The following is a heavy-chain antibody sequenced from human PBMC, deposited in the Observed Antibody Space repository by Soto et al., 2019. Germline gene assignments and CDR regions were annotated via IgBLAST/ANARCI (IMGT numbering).Heavy chain of an antibody. Sequence: QVQLVQSGAEEKKPGASVKVSCKASGYTFTSYAMHWVRQAPGQRLEWMGWINAGNGNTKYSQKFQGRVTITRDTSASTAYMEMSSMRAEDTAVYYCARDPESVMYYDLWSCYWFDPWGQGTLVTVSS. CDR1: GYTFTSYA. CDR2: INAGNGNT. V-gene: IGHV1-3*05. D-gene: IGHD3-3*01. J-gene: IGHJ5*02. CDR3: ARDPESVMYYDLWSCYWFDP.